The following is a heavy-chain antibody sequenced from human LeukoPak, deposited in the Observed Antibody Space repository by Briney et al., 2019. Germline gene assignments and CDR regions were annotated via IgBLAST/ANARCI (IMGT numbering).Heavy chain of an antibody. D-gene: IGHD1-26*01. V-gene: IGHV4-34*01. CDR2: INHSGST. CDR1: GGSFSGYY. J-gene: IGHJ6*03. CDR3: ARQNGGSWNYYYYMDV. Sequence: SETLSLTCAVYGGSFSGYYWSWIRQPPGKGLEWIGEINHSGSTNYNPSLKSRVTISVDTSKNQFSLKLSSVTAADTAVYYCARQNGGSWNYYYYMDVWGKGTTVTVPS.